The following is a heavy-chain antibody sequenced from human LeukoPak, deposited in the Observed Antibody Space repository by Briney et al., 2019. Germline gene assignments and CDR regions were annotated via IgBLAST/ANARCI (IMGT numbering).Heavy chain of an antibody. CDR3: AREGRDDYGDYFDY. CDR2: IIPILGIA. D-gene: IGHD4-17*01. J-gene: IGHJ4*02. V-gene: IGHV1-69*04. Sequence: GASVKVSCKASGGTLSSYAISWVRQAPGQGLEWMGRIIPILGIANYAQKFQGRVTITADKSTSTAYMELSSLRSEDTAVYYCAREGRDDYGDYFDYWGQGTLVTVSS. CDR1: GGTLSSYA.